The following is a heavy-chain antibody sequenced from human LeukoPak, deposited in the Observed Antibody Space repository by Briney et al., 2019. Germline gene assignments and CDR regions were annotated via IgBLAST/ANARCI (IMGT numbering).Heavy chain of an antibody. CDR2: ISGSGGST. D-gene: IGHD3-3*01. J-gene: IGHJ4*02. V-gene: IGHV3-23*01. CDR1: GFTFDDYA. Sequence: PGGSLRLSCAASGFTFDDYAMHWVRQAPGKGLEWVSGISGSGGSTYYADSVKGRFTISRDNSKNTLYLQMNSLRAEDTAVYYCAKVRDTIFGVVGGYYFDYWGQGTLVTVSS. CDR3: AKVRDTIFGVVGGYYFDY.